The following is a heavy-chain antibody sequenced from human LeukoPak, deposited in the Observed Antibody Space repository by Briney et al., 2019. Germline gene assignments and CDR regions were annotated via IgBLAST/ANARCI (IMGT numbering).Heavy chain of an antibody. D-gene: IGHD3-16*01. J-gene: IGHJ3*02. Sequence: GGSLRLSCAASGFTFSDYILDWVRQAPGKGLEWVGRIRRGTSTYTTEYAASVKGRFIISRDDSKNSLYLNINSLKTEDTAVYYCTRDGGDSGNSAFDIWGQGTMVTVSS. CDR1: GFTFSDYI. CDR3: TRDGGDSGNSAFDI. CDR2: IRRGTSTYTT. V-gene: IGHV3-72*01.